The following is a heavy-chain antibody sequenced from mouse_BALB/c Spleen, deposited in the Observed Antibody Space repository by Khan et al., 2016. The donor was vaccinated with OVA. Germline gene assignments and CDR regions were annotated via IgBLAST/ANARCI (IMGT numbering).Heavy chain of an antibody. J-gene: IGHJ2*01. CDR2: IYPGNSDT. V-gene: IGHV1-5*01. CDR3: TRNGIGNYEGWDY. CDR1: GYTFTSYW. D-gene: IGHD2-1*01. Sequence: EVQLQESGTVLARPGASVKMSCKASGYTFTSYWMHWVKQRPGQGLEWIGAIYPGNSDTNYNQKFKGKANLTAVTSTSTAYLELNSLTNEDSAVYYCTRNGIGNYEGWDYWGQGTTLTVSS.